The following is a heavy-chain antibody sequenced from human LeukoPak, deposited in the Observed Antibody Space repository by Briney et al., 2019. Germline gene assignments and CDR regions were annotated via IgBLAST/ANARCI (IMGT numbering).Heavy chain of an antibody. CDR3: ARDWAVAGWLSNWFDP. Sequence: GASVKVSCKASGYTFTSYYMHWVRQAPGQGLEWMGIINPSGGSTSYAQKFQGRVTMTRDTSTSTVYMELSSLRSEDTAVYYCARDWAVAGWLSNWFDPWGQGTLVTVSS. D-gene: IGHD6-19*01. CDR1: GYTFTSYY. V-gene: IGHV1-46*01. J-gene: IGHJ5*02. CDR2: INPSGGST.